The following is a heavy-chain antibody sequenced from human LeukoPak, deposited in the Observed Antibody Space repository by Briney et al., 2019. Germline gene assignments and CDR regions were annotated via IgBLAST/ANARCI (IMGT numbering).Heavy chain of an antibody. CDR1: GFTFDDYG. CDR3: ARDKFYYGSGSSTYFDY. V-gene: IGHV3-20*04. J-gene: IGHJ4*02. CDR2: INWIGGST. D-gene: IGHD3-10*01. Sequence: GGSLRLSCAASGFTFDDYGMSWVRQAPGKGLEWVSGINWIGGSTGYADSVKGRFTISRDNAKNSLYLQMNSLRAEDTAVYYCARDKFYYGSGSSTYFDYWGQGTLVTVSS.